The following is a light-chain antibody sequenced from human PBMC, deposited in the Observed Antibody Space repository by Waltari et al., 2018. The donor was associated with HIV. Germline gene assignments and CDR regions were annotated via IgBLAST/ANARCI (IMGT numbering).Light chain of an antibody. CDR2: RNN. J-gene: IGLJ2*01. CDR3: VAWDDSLRGVL. V-gene: IGLV1-47*01. Sequence: SVLTQPPSASGTPGQRVTISCSGSTSHIGSNYVFWYQHSPGTAPKLLIHRNNQRPAGVPDRFAGSTAGTSASLAISGLRYEDEADYYGVAWDDSLRGVLFGGGTKVAVL. CDR1: TSHIGSNY.